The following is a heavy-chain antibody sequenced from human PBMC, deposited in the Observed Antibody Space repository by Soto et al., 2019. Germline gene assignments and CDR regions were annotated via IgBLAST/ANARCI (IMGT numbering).Heavy chain of an antibody. D-gene: IGHD4-17*01. V-gene: IGHV3-66*01. J-gene: IGHJ4*02. CDR2: IYSGGNT. CDR3: AKGTTVTTYYFDY. Sequence: PGGSLRLSCAASGFTVSRSYMTWVRQAPGRGLEWVALIYSGGNTDYADSVKGRFTISRDNSKNTLYLQMNSLRAEDTAVYYCAKGTTVTTYYFDYWGQGTLVTVSS. CDR1: GFTVSRSY.